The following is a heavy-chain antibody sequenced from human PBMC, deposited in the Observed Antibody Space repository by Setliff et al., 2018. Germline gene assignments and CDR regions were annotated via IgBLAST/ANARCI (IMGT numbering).Heavy chain of an antibody. J-gene: IGHJ6*02. D-gene: IGHD3-10*01. Sequence: KSSETLSLTCAVSGYSISSGYYWGWIRQPPGKGLEWIGSIYHSGSTYYNPSLKSRVTISVDTSKNQFSLKLSSVTAADTAVYYCARRGRDDGGMDVWGQGTTVTVSS. CDR3: ARRGRDDGGMDV. CDR2: IYHSGST. V-gene: IGHV4-38-2*01. CDR1: GYSISSGYY.